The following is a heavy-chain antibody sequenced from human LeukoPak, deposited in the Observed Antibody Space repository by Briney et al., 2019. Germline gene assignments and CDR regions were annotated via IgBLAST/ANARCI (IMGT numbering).Heavy chain of an antibody. Sequence: SGPTLVNPTQTPTLTCTFSGFSLSTSGVGVGWIRQPPGKALEWLALIYWDDDKRYSPSLKSRLTITKDTSKNQVVLTMTNMDPVDTATYYCAHFSVILTGYASWGQGTLVTVSS. CDR2: IYWDDDK. J-gene: IGHJ4*02. V-gene: IGHV2-5*02. CDR3: AHFSVILTGYAS. D-gene: IGHD3-9*01. CDR1: GFSLSTSGVG.